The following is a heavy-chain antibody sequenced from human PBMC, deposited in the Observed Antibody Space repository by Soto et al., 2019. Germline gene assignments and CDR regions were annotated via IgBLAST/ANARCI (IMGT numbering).Heavy chain of an antibody. CDR3: ASDKTGRGYRYGRYYYYFGMDV. D-gene: IGHD5-18*01. CDR2: IIPIFGTA. J-gene: IGHJ6*02. Sequence: SVKVSCKASGSTFSSYAISWVRQAPGQVLEWMGGIIPIFGTANYAQKFQGRVTITADESTSTAYMELSSLRSEDTAVYYCASDKTGRGYRYGRYYYYFGMDVSGQGTTVTDSS. V-gene: IGHV1-69*13. CDR1: GSTFSSYA.